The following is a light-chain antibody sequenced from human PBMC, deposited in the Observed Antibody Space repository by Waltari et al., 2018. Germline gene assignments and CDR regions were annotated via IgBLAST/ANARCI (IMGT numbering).Light chain of an antibody. CDR1: QSVSSY. J-gene: IGKJ2*01. CDR2: DAS. CDR3: QQRTNWPRNT. Sequence: EIVLTQSPATLSLSPGERATLSCRASQSVSSYLAWYQQKPGQTPRLLIYDASNRATGVPARFSGSGSGTDFTLTISSLEPEDFAVYVCQQRTNWPRNTFGQGTKLEIK. V-gene: IGKV3-11*01.